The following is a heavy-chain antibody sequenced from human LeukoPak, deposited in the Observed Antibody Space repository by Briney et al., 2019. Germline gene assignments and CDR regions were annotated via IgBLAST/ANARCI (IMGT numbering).Heavy chain of an antibody. CDR3: AKGAQSASFDP. CDR1: GFSFSNYG. V-gene: IGHV3-23*01. J-gene: IGHJ5*02. Sequence: GASLRLSCAASGFSFSNYGMSWVRQAPGKGLQWVSAVSGDGITTLYADSVKGRFTISRDNSKNTMYLQMDSLRAEDTALYYSAKGAQSASFDPWGQGTLVTVSS. CDR2: VSGDGITT. D-gene: IGHD3-3*01.